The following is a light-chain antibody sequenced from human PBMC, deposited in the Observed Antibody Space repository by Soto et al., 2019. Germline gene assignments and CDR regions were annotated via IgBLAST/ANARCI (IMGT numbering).Light chain of an antibody. CDR1: QSVSSY. J-gene: IGKJ4*01. V-gene: IGKV3-11*01. Sequence: EIVLTQSPATLSLSPGERATLSCRASQSVSSYLAWYQQKPGQAPRLLIYDTSNRATGIPARFSGSGSGTDFTLTISSLEPEDFEVYYCQQRSDWPSLTFGGGTKVEIQ. CDR2: DTS. CDR3: QQRSDWPSLT.